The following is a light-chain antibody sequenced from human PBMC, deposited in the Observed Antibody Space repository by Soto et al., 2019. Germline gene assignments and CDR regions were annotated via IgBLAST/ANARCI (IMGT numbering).Light chain of an antibody. CDR2: GAC. V-gene: IGKV3-20*01. Sequence: EIVLTQSPGTLSLSPGERATLSCRASQSVSRSYLAWYQQKPGQAPRLLIYGACSRATGITDRFSGSGSGTDFTLTISRLEPEDVAVYYCQQYGSSPLTFGQGTKLETK. CDR1: QSVSRSY. J-gene: IGKJ2*01. CDR3: QQYGSSPLT.